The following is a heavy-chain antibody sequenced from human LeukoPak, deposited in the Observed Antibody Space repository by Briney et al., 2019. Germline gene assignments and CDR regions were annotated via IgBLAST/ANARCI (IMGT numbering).Heavy chain of an antibody. CDR2: FDPEDGET. D-gene: IGHD3-22*01. V-gene: IGHV1-24*01. Sequence: ASVKVSCKVSGYTLTELSMHWVRQAPGKGLEWMGGFDPEDGETIYAQKFQGRVTMTEVTSTDTAYMELSSLRSEDTAVYYCATAADSYYYDSSGYPRPFDYWGQGTLVTVSS. CDR3: ATAADSYYYDSSGYPRPFDY. J-gene: IGHJ4*02. CDR1: GYTLTELS.